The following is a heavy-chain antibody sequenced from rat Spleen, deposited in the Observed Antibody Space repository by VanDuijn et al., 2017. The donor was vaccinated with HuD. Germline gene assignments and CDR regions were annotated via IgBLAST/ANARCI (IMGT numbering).Heavy chain of an antibody. J-gene: IGHJ2*01. CDR1: GFTFSDYN. D-gene: IGHD1-5*01. V-gene: IGHV5-7*01. CDR2: ISFDGRNT. Sequence: VQLVESGGGLLQPGRSLKLSCAASGFTFSDYNMAWVRQAPKKGLEWVATISFDGRNTYSRDSVKGRFTISRDNAKSTLYLQMDSLRSEDTATYYCAREYRYHFDYCGQGVMVTVSS. CDR3: AREYRYHFDY.